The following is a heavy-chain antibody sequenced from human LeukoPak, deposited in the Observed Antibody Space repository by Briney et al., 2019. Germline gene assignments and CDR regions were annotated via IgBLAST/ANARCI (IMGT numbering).Heavy chain of an antibody. CDR3: ARGRPIFGVVISEGGEAY. CDR1: GYTFTSYY. V-gene: IGHV1-46*01. CDR2: INPNGGST. D-gene: IGHD3-3*01. Sequence: SVKVSFNASGYTFTSYYMHWVRQPPGQGLEWMEIINPNGGSTSYAQKFQGSVTMTRDTSTSTVYMELCSLRSEDTAVYYCARGRPIFGVVISEGGEAYWGQGTLVTVSS. J-gene: IGHJ4*02.